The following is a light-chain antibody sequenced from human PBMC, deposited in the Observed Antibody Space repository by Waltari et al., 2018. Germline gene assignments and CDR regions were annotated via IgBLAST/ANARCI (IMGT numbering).Light chain of an antibody. CDR2: QDT. V-gene: IGLV3-1*01. Sequence: SYELTQSPSVSVSPGQTATITCSGDKFGDKYVCWYQQKPGQSPVMVIYQDTKRPSGIPDRFSGSNSGNTATLTISGTQALDEADYYCQSWDSTTVVFGGGTKLTVL. CDR3: QSWDSTTVV. CDR1: KFGDKY. J-gene: IGLJ2*01.